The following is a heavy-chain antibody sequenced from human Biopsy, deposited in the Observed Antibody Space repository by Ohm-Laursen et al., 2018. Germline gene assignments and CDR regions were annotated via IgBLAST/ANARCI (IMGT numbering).Heavy chain of an antibody. V-gene: IGHV1-69*04. CDR2: IVPVLGHL. CDR1: GGPSSNYA. Sequence: SSVKVSCKASGGPSSNYAFNWVRQAPGQGLAWVGRIVPVLGHLNYAQRFQGRVSITADKSTSYVFMELSRLTSGDTAVYYCARMEQPHDYWGQGTLVTVSS. CDR3: ARMEQPHDY. J-gene: IGHJ4*02. D-gene: IGHD1/OR15-1a*01.